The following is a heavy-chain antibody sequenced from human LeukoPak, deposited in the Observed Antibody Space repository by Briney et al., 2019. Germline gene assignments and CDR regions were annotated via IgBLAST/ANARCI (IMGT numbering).Heavy chain of an antibody. V-gene: IGHV4-38-2*02. D-gene: IGHD2-21*02. J-gene: IGHJ4*02. CDR1: GYSISRGYY. Sequence: PSETLSLTCTVSGYSISRGYYWGWIRQPPGKGLEWIGQIYHSGNTYYNPSLKSRVTISIDTSKNQFSLKLTSVTAADTAIYYCARRTTYIGWRPSESPSCFDYWGQGTLVTVSS. CDR2: IYHSGNT. CDR3: ARRTTYIGWRPSESPSCFDY.